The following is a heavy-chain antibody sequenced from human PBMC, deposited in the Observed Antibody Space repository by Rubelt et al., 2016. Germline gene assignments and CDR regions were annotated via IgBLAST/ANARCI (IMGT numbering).Heavy chain of an antibody. Sequence: QVQLQESGPGLVKPSETLSLTCTVSGYSISSGYYWGWIRQPPGKGLEWIGSIYHSGSTYYNPSLKSRVTISVDTSKNQFSLKLSSVTAADTAVYYCARYLAAFDIWGQGTMVTVSS. J-gene: IGHJ3*02. CDR3: ARYLAAFDI. V-gene: IGHV4-38-2*02. CDR1: GYSISSGYY. CDR2: IYHSGST.